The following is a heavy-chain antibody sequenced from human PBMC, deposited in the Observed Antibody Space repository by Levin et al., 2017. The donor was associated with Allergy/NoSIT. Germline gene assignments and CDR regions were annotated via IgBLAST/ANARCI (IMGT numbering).Heavy chain of an antibody. D-gene: IGHD3-22*01. J-gene: IGHJ4*02. CDR3: ARSGSPDY. Sequence: GGSLRLSCAASGFTFIDYSMNWGRPAPGEGLEWVSFINPNSNYIYYAESLKGRFTISRDNAKSSVFLQMNSLRAEDTALYYCARSGSPDYWGQGTLVTVSS. CDR2: INPNSNYI. V-gene: IGHV3-21*01. CDR1: GFTFIDYS.